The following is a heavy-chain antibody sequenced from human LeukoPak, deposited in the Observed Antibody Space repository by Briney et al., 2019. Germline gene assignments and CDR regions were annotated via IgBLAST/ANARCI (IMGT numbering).Heavy chain of an antibody. CDR2: ISSSSSYI. Sequence: GGSLRLSCAASGFTFSSYSMNWVRQAPGKGLEWVSSISSSSSYIYYADSVKGRFTISRDNAKNSLYLQMNSLSPEDTAVYYCARVEGQNCSGGTCHIDYWGQGTLVTVSS. D-gene: IGHD2-15*01. CDR1: GFTFSSYS. V-gene: IGHV3-21*01. CDR3: ARVEGQNCSGGTCHIDY. J-gene: IGHJ4*02.